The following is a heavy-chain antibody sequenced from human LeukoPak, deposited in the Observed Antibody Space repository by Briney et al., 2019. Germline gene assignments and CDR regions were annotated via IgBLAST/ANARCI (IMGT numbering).Heavy chain of an antibody. CDR1: GGSFSGYY. CDR3: ARGEWLRSWFGY. J-gene: IGHJ4*02. CDR2: INHSGST. V-gene: IGHV4-34*01. D-gene: IGHD5-12*01. Sequence: PSETLSLTCAVYGGSFSGYYWSWIRQPPGKGLEWIGEINHSGSTNYNPSLKSRVTILVDTSKNQFSLKLSSVTAADTAVYYCARGEWLRSWFGYWGQGTLVTVSS.